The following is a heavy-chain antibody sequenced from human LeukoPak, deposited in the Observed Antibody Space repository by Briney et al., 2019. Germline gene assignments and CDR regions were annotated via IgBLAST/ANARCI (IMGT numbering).Heavy chain of an antibody. CDR2: IKKKTDGETT. CDR3: TTDCRSTCYGDGAFDI. Sequence: GSLRLSCAASGIRFSDAWMTWVRQAPGKGLEWVGRIKKKTDGETTDYAAPVKGRFIISRDDSKNTLYLQMNSLKTEDTAKYYCTTDCRSTCYGDGAFDIWGQGTMVTVSS. V-gene: IGHV3-15*01. D-gene: IGHD2-2*01. CDR1: GIRFSDAW. J-gene: IGHJ3*02.